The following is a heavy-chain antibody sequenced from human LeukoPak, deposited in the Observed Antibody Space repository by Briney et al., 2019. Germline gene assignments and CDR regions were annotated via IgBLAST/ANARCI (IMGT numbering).Heavy chain of an antibody. CDR3: AKGAVITMVRGFISAHFDY. CDR2: ISGSGGST. D-gene: IGHD3-10*01. J-gene: IGHJ4*02. Sequence: GGSLRLSCAASGFTFSSYAMCWVRQAPGKGLEWVSAISGSGGSTYYADSVKGRFTISRDNSKNTLYLQMNSLRAEDTAVYYCAKGAVITMVRGFISAHFDYWGQGTLVTVSS. V-gene: IGHV3-23*01. CDR1: GFTFSSYA.